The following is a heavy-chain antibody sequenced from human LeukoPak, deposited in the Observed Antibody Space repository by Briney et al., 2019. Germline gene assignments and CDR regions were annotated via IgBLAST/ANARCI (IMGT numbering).Heavy chain of an antibody. D-gene: IGHD3-3*01. CDR3: ARDRNTDFWSGYYTNYFDY. J-gene: IGHJ4*02. Sequence: GGSLRLSCAASGFTFSSYGMHWVRQAPGKGLEWVASIKQDGTENYYVDSVNGRFTISRDNAKNSLYLQLNSLRAEDTAVYYCARDRNTDFWSGYYTNYFDYWGQGTLVTVSS. CDR2: IKQDGTEN. CDR1: GFTFSSYG. V-gene: IGHV3-7*01.